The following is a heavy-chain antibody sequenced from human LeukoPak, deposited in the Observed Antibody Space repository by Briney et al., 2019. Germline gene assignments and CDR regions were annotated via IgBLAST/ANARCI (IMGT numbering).Heavy chain of an antibody. D-gene: IGHD3-9*01. CDR2: ISHDGTNI. V-gene: IGHV3-30*03. CDR3: AETGPTDF. Sequence: GRSLRLSCAASGSTFSSYGMHWVRQAPGKGLEWVAAISHDGTNIHYAESVKGRFTISRDNSKNMLYLQMNSLRAEDTALYYCAETGPTDFWGQGTLVTVSS. J-gene: IGHJ4*02. CDR1: GSTFSSYG.